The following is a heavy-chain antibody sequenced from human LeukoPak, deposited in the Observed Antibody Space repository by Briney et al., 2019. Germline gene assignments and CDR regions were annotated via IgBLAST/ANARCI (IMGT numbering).Heavy chain of an antibody. D-gene: IGHD6-6*01. CDR3: ATERSRYFDS. CDR2: IPYDGSNK. Sequence: GGSLSLSCAASGYTYRSFGMLCARRARGRGLVGGAFIPYDGSNKYYADSVKGRFTISRDNSKNTLYLQMNSLRPEDTAVYYCATERSRYFDSWGQGILVTVSS. V-gene: IGHV3-30*02. CDR1: GYTYRSFG. J-gene: IGHJ4*02.